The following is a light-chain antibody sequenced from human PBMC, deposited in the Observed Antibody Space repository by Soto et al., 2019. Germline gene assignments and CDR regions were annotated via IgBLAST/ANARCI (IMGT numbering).Light chain of an antibody. J-gene: IGKJ3*01. V-gene: IGKV1-39*01. CDR3: QQSYTKT. CDR1: QNITTY. CDR2: GAS. Sequence: DIPMTQSPSSLSASVGDRVTISCRASQNITTYLNWYQQKPGKAPSLLIYGASRLQSGVPSRFSGSGSATDFTLTISSLQPEDFATYYCQQSYTKTFGPGTKVDTK.